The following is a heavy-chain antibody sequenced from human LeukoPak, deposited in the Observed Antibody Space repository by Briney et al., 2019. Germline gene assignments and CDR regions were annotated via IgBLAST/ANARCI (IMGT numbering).Heavy chain of an antibody. CDR1: GFTVTNDY. Sequence: GGSLRLSCAVSGFTVTNDYMNWVRQAPGKGLEWVSIIYSGGSTYYADSVKGRFTISRDNSKNTLYLQMNSLRDEDTAVFYCAKAPTAYSSLDFWGQGTLVTVSS. D-gene: IGHD4-11*01. V-gene: IGHV3-66*01. J-gene: IGHJ4*02. CDR2: IYSGGST. CDR3: AKAPTAYSSLDF.